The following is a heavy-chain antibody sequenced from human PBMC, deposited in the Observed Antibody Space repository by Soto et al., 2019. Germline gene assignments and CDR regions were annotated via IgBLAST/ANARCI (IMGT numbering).Heavy chain of an antibody. CDR3: ASRRRGGMDV. Sequence: SETLSLTCTVSGGSISSGDYDWSWIRQHPGKGPEWIGYIYYSGSTYYNPSLKSRVTISVDTSKNQFSLKLTSVTAADTAVYYCASRRRGGMDVWGQGTTVTVSS. J-gene: IGHJ6*02. CDR1: GGSISSGDYD. CDR2: IYYSGST. D-gene: IGHD3-16*01. V-gene: IGHV4-31*03.